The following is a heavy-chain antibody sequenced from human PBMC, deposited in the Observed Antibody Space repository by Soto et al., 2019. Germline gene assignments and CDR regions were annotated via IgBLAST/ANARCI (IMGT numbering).Heavy chain of an antibody. CDR1: GFTFSSYG. CDR3: ARDGGVVVVPATLGGIDAFDI. Sequence: QPGGSLRLSCAASGFTFSSYGMHWVRQAPGKGLEWVAVIWYDGSNKYYADSVKGRFTISRDNSKNTLYLQMNSLRAEDTAVYYCARDGGVVVVPATLGGIDAFDIWGQGTMVTVSS. CDR2: IWYDGSNK. D-gene: IGHD2-2*01. V-gene: IGHV3-33*01. J-gene: IGHJ3*02.